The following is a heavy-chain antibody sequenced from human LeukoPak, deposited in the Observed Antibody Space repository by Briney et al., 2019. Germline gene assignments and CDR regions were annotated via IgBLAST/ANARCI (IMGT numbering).Heavy chain of an antibody. CDR1: GFTFSTYS. J-gene: IGHJ4*02. D-gene: IGHD2-15*01. CDR2: ITSSSSTM. CDR3: AKDLDAYSTENVDY. Sequence: GGSLRLSCTASGFTFSTYSMNWVRQAPGKGLEWVSYITSSSSTMFYADSVKGRFTISRDNSKNTLYLQMNSLRGEDTAVYYCAKDLDAYSTENVDYWGQGTLVTVSS. V-gene: IGHV3-48*01.